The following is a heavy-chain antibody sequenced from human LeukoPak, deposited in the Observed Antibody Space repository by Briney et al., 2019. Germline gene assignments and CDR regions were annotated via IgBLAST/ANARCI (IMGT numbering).Heavy chain of an antibody. Sequence: SETLSLTCTVSGYSISSGYYWGWIRQPPGKGLDWIGSIYHSGSTYYNPSLKSRVTISVDTSKNQFSLKLSSVTAADTAVYYCARGGWELLQPFDYWGQGTLVTVSS. V-gene: IGHV4-38-2*02. CDR2: IYHSGST. D-gene: IGHD1-26*01. J-gene: IGHJ4*02. CDR3: ARGGWELLQPFDY. CDR1: GYSISSGYY.